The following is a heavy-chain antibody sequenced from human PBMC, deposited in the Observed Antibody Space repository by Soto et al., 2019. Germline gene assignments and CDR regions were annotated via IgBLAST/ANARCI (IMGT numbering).Heavy chain of an antibody. Sequence: SETLSLTCAVYGGSSSGYYWSWIRQPPGKGLEWIGEINHSGSTNYNPSLKSRVTISVDTSKNQFSLKLSSVTAADTAVYYCARGSTYYSSGYGYWGQGTLVTVSS. CDR3: ARGSTYYSSGYGY. D-gene: IGHD6-19*01. V-gene: IGHV4-34*01. J-gene: IGHJ4*02. CDR1: GGSSSGYY. CDR2: INHSGST.